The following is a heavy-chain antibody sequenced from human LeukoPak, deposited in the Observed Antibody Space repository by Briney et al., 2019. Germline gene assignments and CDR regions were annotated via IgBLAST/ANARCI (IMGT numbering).Heavy chain of an antibody. CDR2: INPNSGGT. CDR3: ARGRSVGELYYY. J-gene: IGHJ4*02. D-gene: IGHD3-16*01. Sequence: ASVKVSCKASGYTFTGYYMHWVRQAPGQGLEWMGWINPNSGGTNYAQKFQSRVTMTRDTSISTAYMELSRLRSDDTAVYYCARGRSVGELYYYWGQGTLVTVSS. V-gene: IGHV1-2*02. CDR1: GYTFTGYY.